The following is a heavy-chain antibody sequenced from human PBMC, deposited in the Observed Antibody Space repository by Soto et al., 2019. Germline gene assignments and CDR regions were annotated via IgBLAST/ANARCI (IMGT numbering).Heavy chain of an antibody. D-gene: IGHD5-12*01. CDR1: GFTFSDYY. J-gene: IGHJ6*03. V-gene: IGHV3-11*01. Sequence: SGGSLSLSCAASGFTFSDYYMSWIRQAPGKGLEWVSYISSSGSTIYYADSVKGRFTISRDNAKNSLYLQMNSLRAEDTAVYYCARGSNMVAIVPAHMDVWGKGTTVTVSS. CDR2: ISSSGSTI. CDR3: ARGSNMVAIVPAHMDV.